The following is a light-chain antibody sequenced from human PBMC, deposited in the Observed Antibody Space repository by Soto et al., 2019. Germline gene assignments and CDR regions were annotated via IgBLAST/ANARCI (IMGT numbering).Light chain of an antibody. CDR1: RSDVGTYNL. CDR3: YSYAGTSTYV. J-gene: IGLJ1*01. CDR2: EVN. Sequence: QSVLTQPASVAGSPGQSITISCTGTRSDVGTYNLVSWYQQLPDKAPKLIIHEVNKRPSGVSTRFSGSKSGNTAYLTISGLQADDDADYHCYSYAGTSTYVFGTGTKVTVL. V-gene: IGLV2-23*02.